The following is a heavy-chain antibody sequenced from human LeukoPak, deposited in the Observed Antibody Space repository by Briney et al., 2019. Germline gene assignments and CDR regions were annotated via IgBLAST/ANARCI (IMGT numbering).Heavy chain of an antibody. CDR2: IEQNWGDK. D-gene: IGHD5-24*01. CDR3: ARDDGWLQLYH. J-gene: IGHJ5*02. Sequence: GGSLRLSCEASGFTLSHYWMTWVSQARGKGLEWVANIEQNWGDKYYLDSVKGRFTISRDNAKNSLYLQMNSQRAEDTAVYYCARDDGWLQLYHWGQGNLVTVSS. V-gene: IGHV3-7*05. CDR1: GFTLSHYW.